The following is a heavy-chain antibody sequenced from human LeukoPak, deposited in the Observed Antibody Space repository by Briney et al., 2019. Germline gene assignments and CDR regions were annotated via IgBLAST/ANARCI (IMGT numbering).Heavy chain of an antibody. D-gene: IGHD3-10*01. CDR3: ARVGVGFGELYAFDI. V-gene: IGHV3-53*05. CDR2: IYSGGST. J-gene: IGHJ3*02. Sequence: GGSLRLSCAASGFTVSSNYMSWVRQAPGKGLEWVSVIYSGGSTYYADSVKGRFTISRDNSKNTLYLQMNSLRAEDTAVYYCARVGVGFGELYAFDIWGQGTMVTVSS. CDR1: GFTVSSNY.